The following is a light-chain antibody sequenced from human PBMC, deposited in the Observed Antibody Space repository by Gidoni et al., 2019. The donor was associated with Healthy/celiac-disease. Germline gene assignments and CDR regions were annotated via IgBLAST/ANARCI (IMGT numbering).Light chain of an antibody. Sequence: DIQFTQSPSFLSASVRDRVTITRRARQSISSYLAWYQQKPGKDPKLLSYAAPTLQSGVPSSFSGSGTGTEFTLTSSSLQPEDFATYYRRQLNSDPLTFGGGTKVDIK. J-gene: IGKJ4*01. V-gene: IGKV1-9*01. CDR2: AAP. CDR1: QSISSY. CDR3: RQLNSDPLT.